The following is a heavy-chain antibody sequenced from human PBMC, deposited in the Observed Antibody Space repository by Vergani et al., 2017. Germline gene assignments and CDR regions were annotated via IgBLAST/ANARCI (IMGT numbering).Heavy chain of an antibody. CDR3: ARDRDSGEGGYFDY. CDR2: IWYDGSNK. CDR1: GFTFSSYG. Sequence: QVQLVESGGGVVQPGRSLRLSCAASGFTFSSYGMHWVRQAPGKGLEWGAVIWYDGSNKYYADSVKGRFTISRDNSKNTLYLQMNSLRAEDTAVYYCARDRDSGEGGYFDYWGQGTLVTVSS. V-gene: IGHV3-33*01. D-gene: IGHD1-26*01. J-gene: IGHJ4*02.